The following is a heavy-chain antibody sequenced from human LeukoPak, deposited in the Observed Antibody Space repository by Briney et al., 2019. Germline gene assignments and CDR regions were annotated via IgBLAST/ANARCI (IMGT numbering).Heavy chain of an antibody. D-gene: IGHD4-23*01. CDR3: ARDYGANSRFLIS. CDR2: IYHSGST. CDR1: GGSISSSNW. V-gene: IGHV4-4*02. Sequence: SGTLSLTCAVSGGSISSSNWWSWVRQPPGKGLEWIGEIYHSGSTNYNPSLKSRVTISVDKSKNQFSLKLSSVTAADTAVYYCARDYGANSRFLISWGQGTLVTVSS. J-gene: IGHJ5*02.